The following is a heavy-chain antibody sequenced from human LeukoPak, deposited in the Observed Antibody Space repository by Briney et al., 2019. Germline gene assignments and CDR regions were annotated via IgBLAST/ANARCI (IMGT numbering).Heavy chain of an antibody. CDR3: ARTAEYGSGSYPYYYYYMDV. J-gene: IGHJ6*03. CDR1: GVSISSYY. V-gene: IGHV4-59*01. CDR2: IYYSGST. D-gene: IGHD3-10*01. Sequence: SETLSLTCTVSGVSISSYYWSWIRQPPGKGLEWIGYIYYSGSTNYNPSLKSRVTISVDTSKNQYSLKLSSVTAADTAVYYCARTAEYGSGSYPYYYYYMDVWGKGTTVTVSS.